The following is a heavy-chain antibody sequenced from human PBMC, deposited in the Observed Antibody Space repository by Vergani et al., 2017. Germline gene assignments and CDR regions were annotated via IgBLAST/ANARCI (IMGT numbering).Heavy chain of an antibody. CDR3: ARAASSCFFDY. CDR1: GYTFTGYY. V-gene: IGHV1-2*04. CDR2: INPNSGGT. J-gene: IGHJ4*02. D-gene: IGHD6-19*01. Sequence: QVQLVQSGAEVKKPGASVKVSCKASGYTFTGYYMHWVRQATGQGLEWMGWINPNSGGTNYAQKFQGWVTMTRDTSISTAYMEMSRLKSDDKDVYYCARAASSCFFDYWGQGTLVTVSS.